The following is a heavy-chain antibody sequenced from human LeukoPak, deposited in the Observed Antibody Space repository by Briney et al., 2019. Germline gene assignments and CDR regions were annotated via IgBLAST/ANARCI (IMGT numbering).Heavy chain of an antibody. J-gene: IGHJ4*02. CDR3: ARGLSTGREDYFDY. V-gene: IGHV4-61*03. CDR1: GASVSDGSYY. CDR2: LYYSGNT. D-gene: IGHD1-1*01. Sequence: SETLSLTCSVSGASVSDGSYYWSWIRQPPGKGLEWIGYLYYSGNTNYSPSLSGRVSTSIDTSKNPFCLNLTSVTAADTAVYYCARGLSTGREDYFDYWGQGTLVSVSS.